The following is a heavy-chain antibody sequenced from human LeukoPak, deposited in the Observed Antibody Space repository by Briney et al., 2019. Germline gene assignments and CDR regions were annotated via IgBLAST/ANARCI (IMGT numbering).Heavy chain of an antibody. CDR1: GYPFTALA. CDR3: ATALASYYYDSTAYYPFDH. D-gene: IGHD3-22*01. J-gene: IGHJ4*02. V-gene: IGHV1-24*01. Sequence: ASVKVSCKVSGYPFTALAMHWVRQAPGNGLEWMGGFDPEDGERMYAQQFHGRLTMTEDTSTDTAYMELSSLGSGDTAVYYCATALASYYYDSTAYYPFDHWGQGTLVTVYS. CDR2: FDPEDGER.